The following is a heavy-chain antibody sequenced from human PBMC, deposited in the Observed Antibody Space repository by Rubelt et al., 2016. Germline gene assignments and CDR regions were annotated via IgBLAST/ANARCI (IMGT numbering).Heavy chain of an antibody. V-gene: IGHV4-30-2*04. J-gene: IGHJ4*02. D-gene: IGHD3-22*01. CDR2: IYYSGST. Sequence: EWIGYIYYSGSTYYNPSLKSRVTISVDTSKNQFSLKLSSVTAADTAVYYCARITMIVVVIEYWGQGTLVTVSS. CDR3: ARITMIVVVIEY.